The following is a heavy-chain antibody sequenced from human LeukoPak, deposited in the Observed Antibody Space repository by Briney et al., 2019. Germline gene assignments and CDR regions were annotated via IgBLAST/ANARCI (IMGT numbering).Heavy chain of an antibody. V-gene: IGHV3-7*01. CDR1: GFTFSSYW. Sequence: PGGSLRLSCAASGFTFSSYWMNWVRQAPGKGLEWVANIKQDGSEKYYVDSVKGRFTISRDNAKNSLYLQMNSLRAEDTAVYYCAREVYYDFWSGYPNFDYWGQGTLVTVSS. CDR3: AREVYYDFWSGYPNFDY. CDR2: IKQDGSEK. J-gene: IGHJ4*02. D-gene: IGHD3-3*01.